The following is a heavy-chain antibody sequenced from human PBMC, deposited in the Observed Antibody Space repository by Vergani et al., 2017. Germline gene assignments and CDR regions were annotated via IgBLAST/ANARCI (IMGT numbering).Heavy chain of an antibody. CDR1: GYTFTSSD. V-gene: IGHV1-8*01. D-gene: IGHD3-10*01. Sequence: QVQLVLSGAEVKKHGASVTVSCKASGYTFTSSDSNWVRQATGQGLEWMGWMNPTSGNTGYAQRFQGRVTMTRNTSIITAYMALSSLRSEDTAVYYCARAEVSYYWGQGTLVTVSS. CDR3: ARAEVSYY. CDR2: MNPTSGNT. J-gene: IGHJ4*02.